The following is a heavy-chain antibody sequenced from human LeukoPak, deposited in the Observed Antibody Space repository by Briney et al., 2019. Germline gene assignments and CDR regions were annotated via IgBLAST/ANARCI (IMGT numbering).Heavy chain of an antibody. CDR1: GFTFSSYG. V-gene: IGHV3-30*02. D-gene: IGHD1-26*01. CDR3: VRSRIWEVLSSFDL. CDR2: IRYDGSHK. J-gene: IGHJ4*02. Sequence: GGSLRLSCAASGFTFSSYGIHWVRQAPGKGLEWVAFIRYDGSHKYYADSVKSRFTISRDNSKNTLYLQMNSLRAEDTAVYYCVRSRIWEVLSSFDLWGQGALVIVSS.